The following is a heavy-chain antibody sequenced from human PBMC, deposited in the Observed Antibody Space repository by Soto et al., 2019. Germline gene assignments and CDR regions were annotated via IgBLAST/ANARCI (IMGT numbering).Heavy chain of an antibody. J-gene: IGHJ4*02. V-gene: IGHV2-5*01. CDR2: IYWNDDK. Sequence: SGPTLVNPTQTLTLTCTFSGFSLSTSGGGVGWIRQPPGKALEWLALIYWNDDKRYSPSLKSRLTITKDTSKNQVVLTMTNMDPVDTATYYCAHSLILDWLFDFDYWGQGTLVTVSS. D-gene: IGHD3-3*01. CDR1: GFSLSTSGGG. CDR3: AHSLILDWLFDFDY.